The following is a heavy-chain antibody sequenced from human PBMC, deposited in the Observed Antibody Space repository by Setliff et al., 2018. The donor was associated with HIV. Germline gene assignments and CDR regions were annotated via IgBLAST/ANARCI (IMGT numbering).Heavy chain of an antibody. J-gene: IGHJ6*03. D-gene: IGHD1-26*01. CDR3: ARQWAERVMDV. CDR2: IYHSGST. Sequence: SETLSLTCAVSGGSIDSFRYYWGWIRQTPGKELEWIWNIYHSGSTNYNPSLKSRAAISLDRSKRHFFLKLRSVTAADTAVYYCARQWAERVMDVWGNGTTVTVSS. V-gene: IGHV4-39*01. CDR1: GGSIDSFRYY.